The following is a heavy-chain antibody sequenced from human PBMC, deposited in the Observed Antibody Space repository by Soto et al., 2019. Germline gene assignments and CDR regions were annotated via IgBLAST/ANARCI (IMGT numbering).Heavy chain of an antibody. CDR2: IIPILGIA. D-gene: IGHD5-18*01. Sequence: SVKVSCKASGGTFSCYTISWVRQAPGQGLEWMGRIIPILGIANYAQKFQGRVTITADKSTSTAYMELSSLRSEDTAVYYCGYGFDYYYDMAVWGKGTTVTVSS. J-gene: IGHJ6*03. V-gene: IGHV1-69*02. CDR1: GGTFSCYT. CDR3: GYGFDYYYDMAV.